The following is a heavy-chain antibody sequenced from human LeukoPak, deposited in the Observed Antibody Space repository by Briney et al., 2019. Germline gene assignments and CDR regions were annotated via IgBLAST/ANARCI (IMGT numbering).Heavy chain of an antibody. CDR1: GYTFTSYG. CDR3: ARGRAEYYCYYMDV. Sequence: ASVKVSCKASGYTFTSYGINWVRQATGQGLEWMGWMNPNNGNTDYAQKFQGRVTMTRNTSISTAYMELSSLRSEDTAVYYCARGRAEYYCYYMDVWGKGTTVTVSS. V-gene: IGHV1-8*02. CDR2: MNPNNGNT. J-gene: IGHJ6*03.